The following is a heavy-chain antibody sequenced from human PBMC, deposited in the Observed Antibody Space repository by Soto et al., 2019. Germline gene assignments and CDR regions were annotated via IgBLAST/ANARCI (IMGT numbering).Heavy chain of an antibody. J-gene: IGHJ5*02. CDR3: ARDQVDGGYDPGLDP. CDR2: IIPILGIA. Sequence: QVQLVQSGAEVKKPGSSVKVSCKASGGTFSSYTISWVRQAPGQGLEWMGRIIPILGIANYAQKFQGRVTITADKSTSTAYMELSSLRSEDTAVYYCARDQVDGGYDPGLDPWGQGTLVTVSS. CDR1: GGTFSSYT. D-gene: IGHD5-12*01. V-gene: IGHV1-69*08.